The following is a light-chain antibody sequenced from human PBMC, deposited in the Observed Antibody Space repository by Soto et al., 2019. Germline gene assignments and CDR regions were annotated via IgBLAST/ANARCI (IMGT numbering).Light chain of an antibody. CDR1: QTITTW. J-gene: IGKJ1*01. V-gene: IGKV1-5*01. CDR3: QQYSTYSGT. CDR2: DAS. Sequence: IQMSHSPSTLSASVLYRVTITFRASQTITTWLAWYQQKPGKAPKLLIYDASTLEGGVPSRFSGSGFGTEFSLTISSLQPDDSATYYCQQYSTYSGTFGQGTKVDIK.